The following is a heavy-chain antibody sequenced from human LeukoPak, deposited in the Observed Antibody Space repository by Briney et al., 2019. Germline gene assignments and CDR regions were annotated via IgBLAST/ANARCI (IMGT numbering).Heavy chain of an antibody. J-gene: IGHJ4*02. Sequence: PSETLSLTCSVSGGSISSSSYYWGWIRQPPGKGLEWIGSIYYSGSTYHNPSFKSRVTMSVDTSKNQFSLTLTSVTAADTAIYYCAGLDYSSSYYDSWGQGTLVTVSS. D-gene: IGHD6-13*01. CDR2: IYYSGST. CDR3: AGLDYSSSYYDS. CDR1: GGSISSSSYY. V-gene: IGHV4-39*01.